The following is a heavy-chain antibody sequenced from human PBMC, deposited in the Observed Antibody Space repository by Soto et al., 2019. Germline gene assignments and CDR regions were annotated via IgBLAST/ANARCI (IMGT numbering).Heavy chain of an antibody. CDR1: GYTFTNYW. J-gene: IGHJ4*02. D-gene: IGHD6-25*01. Sequence: GESLKISCKASGYTFTNYWVGWVRQMPGKGLEWMGIIYPDDSDTRYRPSFQGHVTISVDKSVNTAYLQWTRLKASDTAMYYCISFSGSRRDSFDHWGQGTLVTVSS. CDR3: ISFSGSRRDSFDH. V-gene: IGHV5-51*06. CDR2: IYPDDSDT.